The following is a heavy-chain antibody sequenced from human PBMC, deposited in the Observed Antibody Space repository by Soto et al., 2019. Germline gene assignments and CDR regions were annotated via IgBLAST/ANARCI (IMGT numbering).Heavy chain of an antibody. Sequence: EVQLVESGGDLVQPGGSLRLSCAASGFDFRTYDMHWVRQGTGEGLEWVSTIGTVGDTYYADSAKGRFTISRDDAKNSLYLQMSSRRAGDTAVYYCTRAAGIGWEDTRDFDLWGRGTLVTVSS. V-gene: IGHV3-13*01. CDR3: TRAAGIGWEDTRDFDL. CDR1: GFDFRTYD. CDR2: IGTVGDT. D-gene: IGHD6-13*01. J-gene: IGHJ2*01.